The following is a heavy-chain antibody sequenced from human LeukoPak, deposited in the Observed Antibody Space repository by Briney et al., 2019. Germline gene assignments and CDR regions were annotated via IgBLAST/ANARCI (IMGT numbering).Heavy chain of an antibody. V-gene: IGHV4-34*01. CDR1: GGSFSGYY. Sequence: SETLSLTCAVYGGSFSGYYWTWIRQPPGKGLEWIGEINHSGRTNYNPSLKRRVTISIDKSKNQFSLKMPSVTAADTATYYCARGSFTDILTYYFDYWGRGTLVTVSS. J-gene: IGHJ4*02. CDR3: ARGSFTDILTYYFDY. CDR2: INHSGRT. D-gene: IGHD3-9*01.